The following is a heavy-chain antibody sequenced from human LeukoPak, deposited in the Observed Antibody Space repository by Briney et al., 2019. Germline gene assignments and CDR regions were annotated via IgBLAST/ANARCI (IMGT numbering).Heavy chain of an antibody. CDR1: GFTFSSHA. CDR2: ISSNGGST. D-gene: IGHD6-13*01. V-gene: IGHV3-64*01. Sequence: PGGSLRLSCAASGFTFSSHAMHWVRQAPGKGLEYVSAISSNGGSTYYANSVKGRFTISRDNSKNTLYLQMGSLRAEDTAVYYCARDGMGEQQLVFDYYYMDVWGKGTTVTISS. CDR3: ARDGMGEQQLVFDYYYMDV. J-gene: IGHJ6*03.